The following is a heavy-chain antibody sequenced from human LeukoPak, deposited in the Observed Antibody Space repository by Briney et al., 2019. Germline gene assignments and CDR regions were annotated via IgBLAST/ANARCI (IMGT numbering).Heavy chain of an antibody. V-gene: IGHV3-23*01. CDR2: ISSRGGST. J-gene: IGHJ6*02. CDR3: AKAEGYCTSTSCAHYYYYGMDV. D-gene: IGHD2-2*01. CDR1: GFNFSNYA. Sequence: GGSLRLPCATSGFNFSNYAMSWVRQAPGQGLEWVSTISSRGGSTYYADSVKGRFTISRDTSTNTLHLQMSSLRAEDTAVYYCAKAEGYCTSTSCAHYYYYGMDVWGQGTTVTVSS.